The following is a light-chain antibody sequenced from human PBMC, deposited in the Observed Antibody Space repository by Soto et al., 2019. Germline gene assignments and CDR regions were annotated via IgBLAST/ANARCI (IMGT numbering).Light chain of an antibody. CDR2: GNR. J-gene: IGLJ3*02. V-gene: IGLV1-40*01. CDR3: QAYDYSLTASV. Sequence: QSVLTQPPSASGTPGQTVTISCSGRSSNIGAGYDVHWYQQLPGAAPKLVIFGNRNRPSGVPERFSGSKSGTSASLAITGLQAEDEADYYCQAYDYSLTASVFGGGTKLTVL. CDR1: SSNIGAGYD.